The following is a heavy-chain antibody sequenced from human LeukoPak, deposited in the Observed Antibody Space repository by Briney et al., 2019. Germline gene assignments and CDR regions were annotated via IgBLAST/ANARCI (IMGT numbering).Heavy chain of an antibody. J-gene: IGHJ4*02. Sequence: GGSLRLSCAASGFTFSSYGMHWVRQAPGKGLEWVAVIWYGGSNKYYADSVKGRFTISRDNSKNTLYLQMNSLRAEDTAVYYCASGRRDTVTADYWGQGTLVTVSS. D-gene: IGHD4-11*01. CDR1: GFTFSSYG. CDR3: ASGRRDTVTADY. CDR2: IWYGGSNK. V-gene: IGHV3-33*01.